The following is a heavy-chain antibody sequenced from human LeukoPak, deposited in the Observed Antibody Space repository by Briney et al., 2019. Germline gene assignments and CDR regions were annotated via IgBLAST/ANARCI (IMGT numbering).Heavy chain of an antibody. Sequence: PGGSLRLTCAASGFSFSDHYVDWVRQAPGKGLEWVGRIRNKANSYTTEYAASVTGRFTISRDESKNSVYLQMNSLKTEDTAVYYCHRSSYSSGWFGDYWGQGILVTVSS. CDR2: IRNKANSYTT. CDR3: HRSSYSSGWFGDY. D-gene: IGHD6-19*01. CDR1: GFSFSDHY. V-gene: IGHV3-72*01. J-gene: IGHJ4*02.